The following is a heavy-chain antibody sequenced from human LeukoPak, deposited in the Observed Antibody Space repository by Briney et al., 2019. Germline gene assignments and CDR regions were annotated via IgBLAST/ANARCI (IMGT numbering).Heavy chain of an antibody. J-gene: IGHJ4*02. CDR2: IYYSGST. CDR1: GGSISSYY. V-gene: IGHV4-59*12. Sequence: SETLSLTCTVSGGSISSYYWSWIRQPPGKGLEWIGYIYYSGSTNYNPSLKGRVTISVDTSKNQFSLKLSSVTAADTAVYYCARSEQWEPTFYYWGQGTLVTVSS. D-gene: IGHD1-26*01. CDR3: ARSEQWEPTFYY.